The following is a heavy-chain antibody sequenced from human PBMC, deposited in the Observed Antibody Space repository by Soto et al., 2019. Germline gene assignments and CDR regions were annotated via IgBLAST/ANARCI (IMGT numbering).Heavy chain of an antibody. CDR3: ARDRDYYDNSGYALDI. D-gene: IGHD3-22*01. CDR2: IWYDGSNE. J-gene: IGHJ3*02. CDR1: GFSFSSYG. V-gene: IGHV3-33*01. Sequence: QVQLVESGGGVVQPGKSLRLSCAASGFSFSSYGMHWVRHAPGKGLEWVAVIWYDGSNEDYADSVKGRFAISRDNSKNTLYLQMNSLRADDTAVYYCARDRDYYDNSGYALDIWGQGTVVTVSS.